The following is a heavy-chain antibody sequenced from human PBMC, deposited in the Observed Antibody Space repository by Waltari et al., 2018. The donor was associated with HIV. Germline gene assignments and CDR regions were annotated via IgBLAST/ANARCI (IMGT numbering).Heavy chain of an antibody. Sequence: QSGAEVKKPGASVKVSCKASGYTFTSYGISWVRQAPGQGLEWMGWISAYNGNTNYAQKLQGRVTMTTDTSTSTAYMELRSLRSDDTAVYYCARGATYYYDSSGYRGSYFDYWGQGTLVTVSS. V-gene: IGHV1-18*01. D-gene: IGHD3-22*01. J-gene: IGHJ4*02. CDR1: GYTFTSYG. CDR3: ARGATYYYDSSGYRGSYFDY. CDR2: ISAYNGNT.